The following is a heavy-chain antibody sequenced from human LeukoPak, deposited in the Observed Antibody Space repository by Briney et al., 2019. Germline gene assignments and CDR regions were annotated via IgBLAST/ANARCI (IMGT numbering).Heavy chain of an antibody. CDR1: GGSSSGHY. Sequence: SETLSLTCTVSGGSSSGHYWSWIRQPPGKGLEWIGNIYYLGATSYNPSLKSGVTISLDTPKNQFSLKLTSVTAADSAIYYCARNYYDDSGSFATYWYFDLWGRGTLVTVSS. J-gene: IGHJ2*01. CDR2: IYYLGAT. CDR3: ARNYYDDSGSFATYWYFDL. D-gene: IGHD3-22*01. V-gene: IGHV4-59*11.